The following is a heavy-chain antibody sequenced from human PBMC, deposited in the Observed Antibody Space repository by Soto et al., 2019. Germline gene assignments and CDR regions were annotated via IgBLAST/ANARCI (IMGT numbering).Heavy chain of an antibody. J-gene: IGHJ5*02. V-gene: IGHV4-34*01. D-gene: IGHD3-16*02. Sequence: SETLSLTCAVYGGSFSGYYWSWIRQPPGKGLEWIGEINHSGSTNYNPSLKSRVTISVDTSKNQFSLKLSSVTAADTAVYYCASLRINYDYVWGSYRRSNWFDPWGQGTLV. CDR1: GGSFSGYY. CDR2: INHSGST. CDR3: ASLRINYDYVWGSYRRSNWFDP.